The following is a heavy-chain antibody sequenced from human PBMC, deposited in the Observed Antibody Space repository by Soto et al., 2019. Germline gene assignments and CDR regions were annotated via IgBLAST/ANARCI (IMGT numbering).Heavy chain of an antibody. V-gene: IGHV2-5*02. CDR3: ARRLSSYCGLALFDY. CDR1: GFSLSTSGVA. J-gene: IGHJ4*02. CDR2: IYWDNDK. D-gene: IGHD2-21*01. Sequence: QITLKESGPPLVKPTQTLTLTCTFSGFSLSTSGVAVGWIRQPQGKALEWLALIYWDNDKRYSPSLRSRLTITQDTSKNQVVLTMTNMDPVDTATYYCARRLSSYCGLALFDYWGQGTLVTVSS.